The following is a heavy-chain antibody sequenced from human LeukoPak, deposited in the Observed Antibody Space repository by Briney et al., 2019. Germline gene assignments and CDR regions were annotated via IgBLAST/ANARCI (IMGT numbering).Heavy chain of an antibody. CDR3: VRDNSRDGYNYYFDS. V-gene: IGHV4-4*07. J-gene: IGHJ4*02. D-gene: IGHD5-24*01. CDR1: GGSISSYY. CDR2: IYTSGST. Sequence: SETLSLTCTVSGGSISSYYWSWIRQPAGKGLEWIGLIYTSGSTNYNPSLKSRITMSVDTSESQFSLKLSSVTAANTAVYYCVRDNSRDGYNYYFDSWGQGTLVIVSS.